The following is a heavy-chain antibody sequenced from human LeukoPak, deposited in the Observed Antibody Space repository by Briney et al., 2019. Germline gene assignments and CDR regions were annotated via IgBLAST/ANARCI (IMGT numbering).Heavy chain of an antibody. CDR3: ARDSLGFDP. CDR1: GGTFSSYA. J-gene: IGHJ5*02. CDR2: ISAYNGNT. Sequence: ASVKVSCKASGGTFSSYAISWVRQAPGKGLEGVGWISAYNGNTNYAQKLQGRVTMTTDTSTSTAYMEMRSLRSDDTAVYYCARDSLGFDPWGQGTLVTVSS. V-gene: IGHV1-18*01. D-gene: IGHD3-16*01.